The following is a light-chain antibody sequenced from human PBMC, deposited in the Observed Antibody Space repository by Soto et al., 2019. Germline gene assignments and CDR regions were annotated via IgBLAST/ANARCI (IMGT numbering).Light chain of an antibody. V-gene: IGLV2-14*01. Sequence: QSALTQPASLSGSPGQSITISCTGTSSDVGGYNYVSWYQQHPGKAHKLMIYEVSNRPSGVSNRFSGSKSGNTASLTISWLQAEDEADYYCSSYTSSSIDYVFGTGTKVTVL. CDR2: EVS. CDR1: SSDVGGYNY. J-gene: IGLJ1*01. CDR3: SSYTSSSIDYV.